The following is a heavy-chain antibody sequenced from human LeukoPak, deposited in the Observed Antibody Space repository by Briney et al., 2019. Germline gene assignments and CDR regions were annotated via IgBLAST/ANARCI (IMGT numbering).Heavy chain of an antibody. CDR2: IIPIFGTA. D-gene: IGHD3-3*01. CDR1: GGTFSSYA. V-gene: IGHV1-69*13. CDR3: ASAKPRRDFWSGSSYYYYGMDV. J-gene: IGHJ6*02. Sequence: SVKVSCKSSGGTFSSYAISWARQAPGQGLEWMGGIIPIFGTANYAQKFQGRVTITADESTSTAYMELSSLRSEDTAVYYCASAKPRRDFWSGSSYYYYGMDVWGQGTTVTVSS.